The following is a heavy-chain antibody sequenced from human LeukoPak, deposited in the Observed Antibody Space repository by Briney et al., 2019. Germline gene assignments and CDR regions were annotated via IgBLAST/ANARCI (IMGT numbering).Heavy chain of an antibody. CDR3: ARGALSVEYYYYYMDV. CDR1: GGTFSSYA. Sequence: ASVKVSCKASGGTFSSYAISWVRQAPGQGLEWMGGIIPIFGTANYAQKFQGRVTITTDESTSTAYMELSSLRSEDTAVYYCARGALSVEYYYYYMDVWGKGTTVTVSS. D-gene: IGHD3-3*01. CDR2: IIPIFGTA. J-gene: IGHJ6*03. V-gene: IGHV1-69*05.